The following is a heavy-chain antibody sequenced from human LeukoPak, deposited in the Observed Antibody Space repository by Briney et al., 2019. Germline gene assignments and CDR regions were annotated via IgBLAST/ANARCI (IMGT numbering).Heavy chain of an antibody. CDR2: IHTSGST. CDR3: ARETIVVVVAATLNWFDP. Sequence: SETLSLTCTVSGGSISSGSYHWSWIRQPAGKGLEWVGRIHTSGSTNYNPSLKSRVTISVDTSKNQFSLKLSSVTAADTAVYYCARETIVVVVAATLNWFDPWGQGTLVTVSS. J-gene: IGHJ5*02. V-gene: IGHV4-61*02. CDR1: GGSISSGSYH. D-gene: IGHD2-15*01.